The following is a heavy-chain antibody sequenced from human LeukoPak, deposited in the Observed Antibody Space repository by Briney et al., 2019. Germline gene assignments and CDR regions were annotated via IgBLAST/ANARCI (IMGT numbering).Heavy chain of an antibody. Sequence: SETLSLTCTVSGGSISSSSYYWTWIRQPPGKGLEWIGYIYYSGTTNYKPSLRSRVTISVDTSKNQFSLKLTSVTAADTAVYYCARGRSGWYPALDYWGQGTLVTVSS. CDR3: ARGRSGWYPALDY. J-gene: IGHJ4*02. D-gene: IGHD6-19*01. CDR1: GGSISSSSYY. CDR2: IYYSGTT. V-gene: IGHV4-61*01.